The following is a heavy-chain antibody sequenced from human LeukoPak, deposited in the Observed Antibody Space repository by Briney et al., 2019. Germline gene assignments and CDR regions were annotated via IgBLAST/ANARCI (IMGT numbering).Heavy chain of an antibody. CDR3: ARDFSGSRTDDAFDI. J-gene: IGHJ3*02. V-gene: IGHV4-59*01. Sequence: SETLSLTCTVSGGSISSYYWSWIRQPPGKGLEWIGYIYYSGSTNYNPSLKSRVTISVDTSKNQSSLKLSSVTAADTAVYYCARDFSGSRTDDAFDIWGQGTMVTVSS. CDR2: IYYSGST. CDR1: GGSISSYY. D-gene: IGHD1-26*01.